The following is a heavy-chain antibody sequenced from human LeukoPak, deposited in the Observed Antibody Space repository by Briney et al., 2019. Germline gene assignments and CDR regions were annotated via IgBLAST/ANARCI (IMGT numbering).Heavy chain of an antibody. CDR3: ASISVVAAIPGRWFDP. J-gene: IGHJ5*02. V-gene: IGHV4-34*01. Sequence: SETLSLTRAVYGGSFSGYYWSWIRQPPGKGLEWIGEINHSGSTNYNPSLKSRVTISVDTSKNQFSLKLSSVTAADTAVYYCASISVVAAIPGRWFDPWGQGTLVTVSS. CDR2: INHSGST. CDR1: GGSFSGYY. D-gene: IGHD2-15*01.